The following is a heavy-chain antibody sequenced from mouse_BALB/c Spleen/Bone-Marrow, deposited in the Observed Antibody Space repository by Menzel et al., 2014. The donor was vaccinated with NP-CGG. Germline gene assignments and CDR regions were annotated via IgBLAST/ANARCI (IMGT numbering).Heavy chain of an antibody. CDR1: GYTFTDYW. CDR2: IDTSDSYT. V-gene: IGHV1-69*01. Sequence: QVQLKQSGAELVMPGASVKMSCKASGYTFTDYWMHWVKQRPGQGLEWIGAIDTSDSYTSYNQKFKGKATLTVDESSSTAYMQLSSLTSEDSAVYYCARGTGWYFDVRGAGTTVTVSS. CDR3: ARGTGWYFDV. D-gene: IGHD4-1*01. J-gene: IGHJ1*01.